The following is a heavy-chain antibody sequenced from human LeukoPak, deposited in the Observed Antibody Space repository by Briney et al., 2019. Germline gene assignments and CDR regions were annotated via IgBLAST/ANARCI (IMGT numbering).Heavy chain of an antibody. D-gene: IGHD3-16*01. CDR2: ISRDNSHI. V-gene: IGHV3-21*01. CDR3: AKYRRGEFPPYDS. CDR1: GFTFADFG. J-gene: IGHJ4*02. Sequence: GGSLRLSCVASGFTFADFGMTWVRQAPGKGLEWVSSISRDNSHIYYADSVKGRFTISRDNTKSSMFLQMNSLRAEDTGVYYCAKYRRGEFPPYDSWGQGALVTVSS.